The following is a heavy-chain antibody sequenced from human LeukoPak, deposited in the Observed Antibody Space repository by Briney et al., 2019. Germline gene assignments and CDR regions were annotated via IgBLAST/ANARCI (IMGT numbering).Heavy chain of an antibody. CDR2: FDPEDGET. J-gene: IGHJ6*02. Sequence: ASVKVSCKVSGYTLTELSMHWVRQAPGKGLEWMGGFDPEDGETIYAQKFQGRVTMTEDTSTDTAYMELSSLRSEDTAVYYCATSRSSYCSSTSCTNYYYYGMGVWGQGTTVTVSS. V-gene: IGHV1-24*01. CDR1: GYTLTELS. D-gene: IGHD2-2*01. CDR3: ATSRSSYCSSTSCTNYYYYGMGV.